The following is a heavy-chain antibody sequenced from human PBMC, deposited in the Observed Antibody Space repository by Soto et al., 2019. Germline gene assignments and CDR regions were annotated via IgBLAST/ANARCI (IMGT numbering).Heavy chain of an antibody. CDR1: GESISSSSYY. J-gene: IGHJ4*02. D-gene: IGHD2-21*02. CDR2: IYYSGRT. V-gene: IGHV4-39*01. CDR3: ARQRTTVVTQAYFDH. Sequence: PSETLSLTCIASGESISSSSYYWGWIRQPPGKGLEWIGSIYYSGRTYYNPSFKSRVTISIDTPKNQFSLRLSSVTATDTAVYYCARQRTTVVTQAYFDHWGQGALVTVS.